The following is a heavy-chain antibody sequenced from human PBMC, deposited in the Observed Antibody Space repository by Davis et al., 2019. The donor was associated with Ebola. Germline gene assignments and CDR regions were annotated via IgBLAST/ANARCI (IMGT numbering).Heavy chain of an antibody. CDR1: KLSFSSYA. Sequence: GESLKISCAASKLSFSSYAMSWVRQAPGKGLEWVSAISGSGGTTYYADSVKGRFTISRDNSKNTLYLQMDSLRDEDTAVYYCAKGQRWGQGTLVTVSS. J-gene: IGHJ4*02. V-gene: IGHV3-23*01. CDR3: AKGQR. CDR2: ISGSGGTT.